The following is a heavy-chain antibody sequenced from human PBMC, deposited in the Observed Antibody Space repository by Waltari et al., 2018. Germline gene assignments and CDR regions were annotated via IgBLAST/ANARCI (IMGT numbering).Heavy chain of an antibody. CDR3: ARGIVVVPGNYYYMDV. Sequence: QVQLQESGPGLVKPSETLSLTCTVSGGSISSYYWSWIRQPPGKGLEWIGYIYYSGSTNYNPSRKSRVTISVDTSKNQFSLKLSSVTAADTAVYYCARGIVVVPGNYYYMDVWGKGTTVTISS. CDR1: GGSISSYY. D-gene: IGHD2-2*01. V-gene: IGHV4-59*01. CDR2: IYYSGST. J-gene: IGHJ6*03.